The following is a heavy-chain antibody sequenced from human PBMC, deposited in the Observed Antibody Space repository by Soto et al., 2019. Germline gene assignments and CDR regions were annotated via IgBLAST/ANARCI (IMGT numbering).Heavy chain of an antibody. Sequence: PVESLKISFKCSGYSFTSYLIIWVLQMPRRGLDCMWRIDPSDSYTDYNPAFQGHIIISSDKSTSTVYLQLTTLKASDNGMYYCERPQGGNDWLDTWGQGTLVTVYS. J-gene: IGHJ5*02. D-gene: IGHD1-26*01. CDR2: IDPSDSYT. CDR3: ERPQGGNDWLDT. CDR1: GYSFTSYL. V-gene: IGHV5-10-1*01.